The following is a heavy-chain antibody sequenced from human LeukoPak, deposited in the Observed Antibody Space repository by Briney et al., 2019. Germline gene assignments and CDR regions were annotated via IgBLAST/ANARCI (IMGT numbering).Heavy chain of an antibody. D-gene: IGHD3-16*01. J-gene: IGHJ6*03. Sequence: GSLRLSCAASGFTFSSYSMNWVRQAPGKGLEWVSSISSSSNYIYYADSVKGRVTISRDNAKNSLYLQMNSLRAEDMALYYCAKGGGGRLIYYYYMDVWGKGTTVTVSS. CDR3: AKGGGGRLIYYYYMDV. CDR2: ISSSSNYI. V-gene: IGHV3-21*04. CDR1: GFTFSSYS.